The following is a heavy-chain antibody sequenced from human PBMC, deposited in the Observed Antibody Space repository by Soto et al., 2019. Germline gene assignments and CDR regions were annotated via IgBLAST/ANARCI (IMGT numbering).Heavy chain of an antibody. Sequence: ETLSLTCTVSGGSISSYYWSWIRQPPGKGLEWIGYIYPGDSDTRYSPSFQGQVTISADKSISTAYLQWSSLKASDTAMYYCAKNDGGGGDYGGREP. CDR3: AKNDGGGGDY. D-gene: IGHD3-10*01. CDR1: GGSISSYY. V-gene: IGHV5-51*01. J-gene: IGHJ4*02. CDR2: IYPGDSDT.